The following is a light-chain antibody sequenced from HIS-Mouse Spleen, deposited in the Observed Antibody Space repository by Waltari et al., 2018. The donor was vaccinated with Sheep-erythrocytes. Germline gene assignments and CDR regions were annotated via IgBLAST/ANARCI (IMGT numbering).Light chain of an antibody. V-gene: IGLV2-11*01. CDR3: CSYAGSSTPWV. CDR1: SSDVGGYNY. CDR2: DVS. J-gene: IGLJ3*02. Sequence: QSALTQPRSVSESPGQSVTISCTGTSSDVGGYNYVSWYQQHPGKAPKLMIYDVSKRPYGVPDPFASSKSGNTASLTISGLQAEDEADYYCCSYAGSSTPWVFGGGTKLTVL.